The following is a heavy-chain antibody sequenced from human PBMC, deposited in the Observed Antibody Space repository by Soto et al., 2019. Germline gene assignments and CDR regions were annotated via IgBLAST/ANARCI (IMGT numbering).Heavy chain of an antibody. J-gene: IGHJ4*02. CDR1: GFTFATFA. D-gene: IGHD1-7*01. CDR3: ARSRRPTTSFDY. CDR2: ISDDGTNK. Sequence: QVQLVETGGGVVQPGKSVRLSCAASGFTFATFAMHWVRQAPGKGLEWVAVISDDGTNKYYADSVRGRLTISRDNSKNTLYLQIDSLTTEDTGVFYCARSRRPTTSFDYWGQGTHVTVSS. V-gene: IGHV3-30-3*01.